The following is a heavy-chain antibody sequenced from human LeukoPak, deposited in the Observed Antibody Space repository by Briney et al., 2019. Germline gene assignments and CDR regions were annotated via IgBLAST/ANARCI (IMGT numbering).Heavy chain of an antibody. CDR2: MSGSGRNT. J-gene: IGHJ4*02. CDR3: AATYDSRGYYYGLFDY. CDR1: GFTFSSYA. V-gene: IGHV3-23*01. D-gene: IGHD3-22*01. Sequence: SGGSLRLSCAASGFTFSSYAVSWVRQAPGKGLEWVSTMSGSGRNTYYADSVRGRFTISRDNSKNTLYLQMNSLRAEDTAVYYCAATYDSRGYYYGLFDYWGQGTLVTVSS.